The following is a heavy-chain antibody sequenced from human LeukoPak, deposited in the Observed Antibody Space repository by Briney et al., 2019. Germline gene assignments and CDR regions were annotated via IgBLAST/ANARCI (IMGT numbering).Heavy chain of an antibody. V-gene: IGHV4-34*01. D-gene: IGHD6-13*01. CDR2: INHSGST. J-gene: IGHJ4*02. CDR3: ARGPPYSPFDY. Sequence: SETLSLTCTVSGGSMSGYYWSWIRQPPGKGLEWIGEINHSGSTNYNPSLKSRVTISVDTSKNQFSLKLSSVTAADTAVYYCARGPPYSPFDYWGQGTLVTVSS. CDR1: GGSMSGYY.